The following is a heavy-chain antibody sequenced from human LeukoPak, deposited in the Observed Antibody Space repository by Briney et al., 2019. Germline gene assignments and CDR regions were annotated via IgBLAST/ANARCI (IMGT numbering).Heavy chain of an antibody. CDR3: AKDEGYGDYVPDY. V-gene: IGHV3-23*01. J-gene: IGHJ4*02. CDR1: GFTFSSYA. CDR2: ISGSGGST. Sequence: PGGSLRLSCAASGFTFSSYAMSWVRQAPGKGLEWVSAISGSGGSTYYADSVKGRFTISRDSSKNTLYLQMNSLRAEDTAVYYCAKDEGYGDYVPDYWGQGTLVTVSS. D-gene: IGHD4-17*01.